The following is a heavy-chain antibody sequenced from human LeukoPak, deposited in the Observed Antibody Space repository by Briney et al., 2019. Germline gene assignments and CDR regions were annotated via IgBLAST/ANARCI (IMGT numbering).Heavy chain of an antibody. CDR3: AKDGYSYGDSTGYFDC. V-gene: IGHV3-23*01. D-gene: IGHD5-18*01. CDR1: GFTFSSYA. CDR2: ISGSGTII. J-gene: IGHJ4*02. Sequence: PGGSLRLSCAASGFTFSSYAMSWVRQAPGKGLEWVSVISGSGTIIYYADSVKGRFTIPRDNSKNTLYLPLNSLRAEDTAVYYCAKDGYSYGDSTGYFDCWGQGTLVTVSS.